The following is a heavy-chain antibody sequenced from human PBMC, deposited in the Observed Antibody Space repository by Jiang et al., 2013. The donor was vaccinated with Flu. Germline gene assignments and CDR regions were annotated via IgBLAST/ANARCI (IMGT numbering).Heavy chain of an antibody. V-gene: IGHV1-46*01. CDR3: ARDGGPYFGSWHSFDP. J-gene: IGHJ5*02. CDR2: INPTGGST. CDR1: GYSFTSYY. D-gene: IGHD3-9*01. Sequence: SGAEVKNPGASVKVSCKSSGYSFTSYYLSWVRQAPGQGLEWMGLINPTGGSTNYAQRFQGRVTMTRDTSTSTVYMELSSLRSDDTAVYYCARDGGPYFGSWHSFDPWGQGTLVTVSS.